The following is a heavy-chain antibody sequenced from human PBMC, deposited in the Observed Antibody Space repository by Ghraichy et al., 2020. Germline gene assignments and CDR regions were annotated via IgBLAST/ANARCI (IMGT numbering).Heavy chain of an antibody. CDR1: EYTFTGYY. V-gene: IGHV1-2*06. CDR2: INPNSGDT. D-gene: IGHD2-15*01. Sequence: ASVKVSCKASEYTFTGYYMHWVRQAPGQGLEWMGRINPNSGDTNYAQKFQGRVTMTRDTSISTAYMELSRLTSGDTAVYYCARDRLGSGGSCYRGYFDSWGQGTLVTVSS. J-gene: IGHJ4*02. CDR3: ARDRLGSGGSCYRGYFDS.